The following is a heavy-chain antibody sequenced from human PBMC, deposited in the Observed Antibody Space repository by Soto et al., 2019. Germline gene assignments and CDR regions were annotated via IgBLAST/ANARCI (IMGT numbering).Heavy chain of an antibody. CDR2: INHSGST. Sequence: SQTLSLTCAVYGGSFSGYYWSWIRQPPGKGLEWIGEINHSGSTNYNPSLKSRVTISVDTSKNQFSLKLSSVTAADTAVYYCARTTGRTPSGRSGGWFDPWGQGTLVTVSS. CDR1: GGSFSGYY. D-gene: IGHD1-1*01. V-gene: IGHV4-34*01. J-gene: IGHJ5*02. CDR3: ARTTGRTPSGRSGGWFDP.